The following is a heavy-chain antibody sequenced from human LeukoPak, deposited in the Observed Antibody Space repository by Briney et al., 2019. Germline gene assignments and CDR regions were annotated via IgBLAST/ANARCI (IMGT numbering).Heavy chain of an antibody. V-gene: IGHV4-34*01. CDR2: INHSGIT. J-gene: IGHJ4*02. Sequence: PSETLSLTCAVYGGSFSYYYWSWIRQPPGKGLEWFGEINHSGITNYNPSLKSRVAISADTSENQFSLKLTSVTAADTAVYYCANPARDFADSGAITWRGQGTLVTVSS. CDR1: GGSFSYYY. D-gene: IGHD4-17*01. CDR3: ANPARDFADSGAITW.